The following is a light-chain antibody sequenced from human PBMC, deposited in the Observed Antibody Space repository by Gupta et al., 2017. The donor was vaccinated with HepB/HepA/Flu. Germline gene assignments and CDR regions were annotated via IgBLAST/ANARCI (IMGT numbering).Light chain of an antibody. CDR1: SSNIGNDN. CDR2: NDN. CDR3: VGWDDSLSGYV. Sequence: QPVLTQPPSASGTPGQSVTISCSGSSSNIGNDNAYWYQQLPGTAPKLLIYNDNQRPSGVPDRFSGSKSGTTASLAISGLRSEDEADYYCVGWDDSLSGYVFGAGTKVTVL. J-gene: IGLJ1*01. V-gene: IGLV1-47*02.